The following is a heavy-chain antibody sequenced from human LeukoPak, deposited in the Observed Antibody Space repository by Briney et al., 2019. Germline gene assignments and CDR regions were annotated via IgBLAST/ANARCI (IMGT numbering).Heavy chain of an antibody. J-gene: IGHJ4*02. CDR3: ARAGRFTVTARD. D-gene: IGHD4-17*01. CDR1: GGSISSGGYY. Sequence: SQTLSLTCTVSGGSISSGGYYWSWIRQHPGKGLEWIGYIYYSGSTYYNPSLKSRVTISVDTSKNQFSLKLSSVSAADTAVYYCARAGRFTVTARDWGQGTLVTVSS. V-gene: IGHV4-31*03. CDR2: IYYSGST.